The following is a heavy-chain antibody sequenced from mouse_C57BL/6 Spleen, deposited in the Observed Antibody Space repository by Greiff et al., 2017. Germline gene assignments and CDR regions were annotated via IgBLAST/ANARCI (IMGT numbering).Heavy chain of an antibody. CDR1: GFNIKDDY. V-gene: IGHV14-4*01. CDR3: TIITTVVDFDY. Sequence: VQLQQSGAELVRPGASVKLSCTASGFNIKDDYMHWVKQRPEQGLEWIGWIDPENGDTEYASKFQGKATITADTSSNTAYLQLSSLTSEDTAVYYCTIITTVVDFDYWGQGTTPTVSS. D-gene: IGHD1-1*01. J-gene: IGHJ2*01. CDR2: IDPENGDT.